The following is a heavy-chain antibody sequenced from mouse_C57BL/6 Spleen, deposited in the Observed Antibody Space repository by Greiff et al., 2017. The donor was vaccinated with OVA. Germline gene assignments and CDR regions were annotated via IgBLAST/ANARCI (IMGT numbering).Heavy chain of an antibody. Sequence: VQLQQSGAELVKPGASVKLSCTASGFNIKDYYMHWVKQRTEQGLEWIGRIDPEAGETKYAPKFQGKATLTADTSSNTAYLQLSSLTSEDTAVYYGARGVTTDFDYWGQGTTLTVSS. V-gene: IGHV14-2*01. CDR3: ARGVTTDFDY. CDR2: IDPEAGET. D-gene: IGHD2-2*01. J-gene: IGHJ2*01. CDR1: GFNIKDYY.